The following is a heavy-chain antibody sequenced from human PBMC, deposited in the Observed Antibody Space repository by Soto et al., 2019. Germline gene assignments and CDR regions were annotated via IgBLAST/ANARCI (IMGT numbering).Heavy chain of an antibody. CDR3: VIMASSGTLNWFDP. V-gene: IGHV1-8*01. Sequence: ASVKVSCKASESTFMNYDISWVRQATGQGLEWMGCIKPNSGNTGYALKFQGRVSMTWNTQIHPVYLEPSSLASDDTAVYSCVIMASSGTLNWFDPWG. D-gene: IGHD1-1*01. CDR1: ESTFMNYD. J-gene: IGHJ5*02. CDR2: IKPNSGNT.